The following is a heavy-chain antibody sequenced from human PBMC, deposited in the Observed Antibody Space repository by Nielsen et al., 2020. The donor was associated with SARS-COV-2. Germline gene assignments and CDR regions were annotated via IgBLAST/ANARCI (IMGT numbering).Heavy chain of an antibody. CDR2: IYPDDSDT. CDR1: GYSFTNYW. J-gene: IGHJ2*01. Sequence: GGSLRLSCKGSGYSFTNYWIGWVRQLPGKGLEWIGIIYPDDSDTRYSPSFQGQVTISADKSINPAYLQWGSLKASDTALYYCARLGGRWLPNWYFDLWGRGTLVTVSS. D-gene: IGHD3-22*01. CDR3: ARLGGRWLPNWYFDL. V-gene: IGHV5-51*01.